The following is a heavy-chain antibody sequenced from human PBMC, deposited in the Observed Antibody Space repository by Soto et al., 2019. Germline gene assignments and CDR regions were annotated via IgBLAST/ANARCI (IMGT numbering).Heavy chain of an antibody. CDR1: GFTFSSSY. CDR2: ISSSGASM. J-gene: IGHJ4*02. Sequence: QVQLVQSGGGLVKPGGSVRLSCAASGFTFSSSYMSWIRQAPGKGLEWVSYISSSGASMYYADSVKGRFTISRDNANNSLYLQMNGLRAEDTAVYYCASGGFNYANWGQGTLVTVTS. D-gene: IGHD5-18*01. CDR3: ASGGFNYAN. V-gene: IGHV3-11*01.